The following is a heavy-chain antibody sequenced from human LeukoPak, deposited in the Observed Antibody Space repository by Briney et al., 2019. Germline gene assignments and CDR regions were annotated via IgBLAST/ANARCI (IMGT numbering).Heavy chain of an antibody. CDR2: INERGSET. Sequence: PGGSLRLSCAASGFMFPNHWMTWVRQAPGKGLDWVANINERGSETYYADYVKGRFTISRDNTKKSLLLQLNGLSVEDTAMYYWAKKYSFSNFNWGQGTL. CDR3: AKKYSFSNFN. CDR1: GFMFPNHW. V-gene: IGHV3-7*01. D-gene: IGHD2-15*01. J-gene: IGHJ4*01.